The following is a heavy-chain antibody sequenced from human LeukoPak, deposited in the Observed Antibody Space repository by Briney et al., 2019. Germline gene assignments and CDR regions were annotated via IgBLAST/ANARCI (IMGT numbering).Heavy chain of an antibody. Sequence: GGSLRLSCAASGFTFSSYWMTWVRQAPGKGLEWVANIKQDGSEAYYVDSVKGRFTVSRDNAKNSLYLQLNSLGAEDTAVYYCATRYCTIPACRASSYHCMNNWGKGTTVTVSS. D-gene: IGHD2-8*01. CDR1: GFTFSSYW. J-gene: IGHJ6*03. V-gene: IGHV3-7*01. CDR2: IKQDGSEA. CDR3: ATRYCTIPACRASSYHCMNN.